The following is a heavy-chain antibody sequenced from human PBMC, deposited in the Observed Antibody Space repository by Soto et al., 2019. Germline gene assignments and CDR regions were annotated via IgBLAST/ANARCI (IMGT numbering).Heavy chain of an antibody. D-gene: IGHD6-19*01. CDR2: IDPSDSYT. Sequence: GESLKISCKGSGYSFTSYWISWVRQMPGKGLEWMGRIDPSDSYTNYSPSFQGHVTISADKSISTAYLQWSGLKASDTAMYYCAVGAVAGSGNDYWGQGTLVTVSS. CDR1: GYSFTSYW. CDR3: AVGAVAGSGNDY. V-gene: IGHV5-10-1*01. J-gene: IGHJ4*02.